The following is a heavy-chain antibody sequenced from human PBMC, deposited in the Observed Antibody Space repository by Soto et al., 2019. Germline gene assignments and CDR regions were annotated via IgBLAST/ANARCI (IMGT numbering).Heavy chain of an antibody. Sequence: ASVKVSCKASGYTFTGYYMHWVRQAPGQGLEWMGWINPNSGGTNYAQKFQGRVTMTRGTSISTAYMELSRLRSDDTAVYYCARVVTRDYGMDVWGQGTTVTVSS. V-gene: IGHV1-2*02. CDR3: ARVVTRDYGMDV. J-gene: IGHJ6*02. CDR2: INPNSGGT. CDR1: GYTFTGYY. D-gene: IGHD4-4*01.